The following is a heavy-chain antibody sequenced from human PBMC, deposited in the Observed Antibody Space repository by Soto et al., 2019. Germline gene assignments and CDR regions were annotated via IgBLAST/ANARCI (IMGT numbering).Heavy chain of an antibody. CDR3: AKVRLALTYYYGLDV. J-gene: IGHJ6*02. CDR1: GFTFSKYG. CDR2: LTDDGKEK. D-gene: IGHD3-16*01. Sequence: QVHLVESGGGVVQPGTSLRLSCVASGFTFSKYGMHWVRQAPGKGLEWVAILTDDGKEKYYADSVKGRFIISRDNSNNTLFLQMNTLRAEDTAVYYCAKVRLALTYYYGLDVWGHGTRVSVSS. V-gene: IGHV3-30*18.